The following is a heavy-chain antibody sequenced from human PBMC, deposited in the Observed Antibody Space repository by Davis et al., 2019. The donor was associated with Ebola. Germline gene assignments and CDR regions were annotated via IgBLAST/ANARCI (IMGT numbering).Heavy chain of an antibody. J-gene: IGHJ6*02. CDR2: MNPNSGNT. CDR3: ARGPPGWLRIRASYGMDV. V-gene: IGHV1-8*01. D-gene: IGHD5-12*01. Sequence: AASVKVSCKASGYTFTSYDINWVRHATGQGLEWMGWMNPNSGNTGYAQKFQGRVTMTTDTSTSTAYMELRSLRSDDTAVYYCARGPPGWLRIRASYGMDVWGQGTTVTVSS. CDR1: GYTFTSYD.